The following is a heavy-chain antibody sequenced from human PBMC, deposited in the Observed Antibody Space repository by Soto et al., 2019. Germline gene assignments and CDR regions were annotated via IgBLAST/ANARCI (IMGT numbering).Heavy chain of an antibody. CDR3: ARGPLSTYYYDSSGYSALG. CDR1: GGTFSSYA. J-gene: IGHJ4*02. Sequence: SVKVSCKASGGTFSSYAISWVRQAPGQGLEWMGGIIPIFGTANYAQKFQGRVTITADESTSTAYMELSSLRSEDTAVYYCARGPLSTYYYDSSGYSALGWGQGTLVTVSS. CDR2: IIPIFGTA. V-gene: IGHV1-69*13. D-gene: IGHD3-22*01.